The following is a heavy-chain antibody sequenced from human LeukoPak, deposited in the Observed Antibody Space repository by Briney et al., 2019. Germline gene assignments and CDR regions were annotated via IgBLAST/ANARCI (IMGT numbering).Heavy chain of an antibody. CDR3: ARRSLGYYDSSGYRAFDI. CDR1: GGTFISYA. J-gene: IGHJ3*02. Sequence: SVKVSCKASGGTFISYAISWVRQAPGQGLEWMGGIIPIFGTANYAQKFQGRVTITTDESTSTAYMELSSLRSEDTAVYYCARRSLGYYDSSGYRAFDIWGQGTMVTVSS. V-gene: IGHV1-69*05. D-gene: IGHD3-22*01. CDR2: IIPIFGTA.